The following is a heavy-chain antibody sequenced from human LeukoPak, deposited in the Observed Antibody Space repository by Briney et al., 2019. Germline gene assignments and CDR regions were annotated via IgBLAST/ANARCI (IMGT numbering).Heavy chain of an antibody. D-gene: IGHD4-11*01. CDR1: GFTVSSNY. Sequence: PGGSLRLSCAASGFTVSSNYVSWVRQAPGKGLEWVSVIYSGGSTYYADSVKGRFTISRDNSKNTLYLQMNSLRAEDTAVYYCARGRLPAYYFDYWGQGALVTVSS. CDR2: IYSGGST. CDR3: ARGRLPAYYFDY. J-gene: IGHJ4*02. V-gene: IGHV3-53*01.